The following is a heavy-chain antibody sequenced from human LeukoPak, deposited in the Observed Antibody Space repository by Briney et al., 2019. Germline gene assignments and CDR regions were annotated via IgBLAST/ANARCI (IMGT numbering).Heavy chain of an antibody. Sequence: GGSLRLSCAASGFTFSNYWMNWVRQAPGKGLEWVANIKQDGGEKSYVDSVKGRFTISRDNAKNSLYLQMNSLRAEDMALYYCAKGFDYGDYGAFDYWGQGTLVTVSS. CDR1: GFTFSNYW. D-gene: IGHD4-17*01. CDR3: AKGFDYGDYGAFDY. V-gene: IGHV3-7*03. J-gene: IGHJ4*02. CDR2: IKQDGGEK.